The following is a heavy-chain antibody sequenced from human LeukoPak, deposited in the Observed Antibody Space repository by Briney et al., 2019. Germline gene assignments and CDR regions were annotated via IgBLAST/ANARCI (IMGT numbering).Heavy chain of an antibody. D-gene: IGHD2-21*01. J-gene: IGHJ5*02. Sequence: GASVKVSCKASGGTFSSYAISWVRQAPGQGLEWIGGIIPIFGIANYAQKFQGRVTITADESTSTAYMELSSLRSEDTAVYYCARAASILNWFDPWGQGTLVTVSS. CDR1: GGTFSSYA. V-gene: IGHV1-69*13. CDR2: IIPIFGIA. CDR3: ARAASILNWFDP.